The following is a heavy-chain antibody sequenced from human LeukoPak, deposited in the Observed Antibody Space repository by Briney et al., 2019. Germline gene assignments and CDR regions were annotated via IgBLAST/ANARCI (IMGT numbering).Heavy chain of an antibody. CDR3: AKGSVVTTHPLADC. CDR1: GFTFSNYA. J-gene: IGHJ4*02. D-gene: IGHD2-21*02. V-gene: IGHV3-23*01. CDR2: IRGSGSDK. Sequence: GGSLRLSCAASGFTFSNYAMNWVRQTPEKGLEWLSTIRGSGSDKFYADSAKGRFTISRDNSKNSLYLQMNSLRGEDTAVYYCAKGSVVTTHPLADCWGQGTLVTVSP.